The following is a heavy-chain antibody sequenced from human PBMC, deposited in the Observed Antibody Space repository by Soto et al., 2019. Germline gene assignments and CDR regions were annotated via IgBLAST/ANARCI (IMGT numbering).Heavy chain of an antibody. J-gene: IGHJ4*02. CDR1: GFTFTSFD. CDR3: ARGPFFGGAVDY. V-gene: IGHV1-8*01. CDR2: MNPNSGET. D-gene: IGHD3-10*01. Sequence: QVQLVQAGAEVKKPGASVKCSFKASGFTFTSFDYNWVRQATGQGVEWLGWMNPNSGETGYAEGDQGRITMTRETYKSTVYMELSRLTSEDTAVYYCARGPFFGGAVDYWGQGTLVTVSS.